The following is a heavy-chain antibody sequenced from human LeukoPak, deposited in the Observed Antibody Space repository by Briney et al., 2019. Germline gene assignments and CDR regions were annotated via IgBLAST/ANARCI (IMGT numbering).Heavy chain of an antibody. CDR2: ISSSSSTI. J-gene: IGHJ3*02. CDR1: GFTFSNYN. Sequence: GGSLRLSCAASGFTFSNYNMNWVRQAPGKGLEWVSYISSSSSTIYYADSVKGRFTISRDNAKNSLYLQVNSLRDEDTAVYYCARDLGGGLWPNAFDIWGQGTMVTVSS. V-gene: IGHV3-48*02. CDR3: ARDLGGGLWPNAFDI. D-gene: IGHD3-16*01.